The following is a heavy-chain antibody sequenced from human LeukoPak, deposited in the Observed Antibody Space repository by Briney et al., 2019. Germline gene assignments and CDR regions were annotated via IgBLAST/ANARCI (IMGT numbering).Heavy chain of an antibody. CDR2: INQDGSTK. CDR1: GFTFSSYW. J-gene: IGHJ6*03. V-gene: IGHV3-7*01. D-gene: IGHD3/OR15-3a*01. Sequence: PGGSLRLSCTASGFTFSSYWMNWVRQAPGTGLEWVANINQDGSTKYYLDSVKGRFTISRDNAKNSLYLQMNSLRAEETAIYYCARENSGADFWTGLDYYYYMDVWGKGTTVTVSS. CDR3: ARENSGADFWTGLDYYYYMDV.